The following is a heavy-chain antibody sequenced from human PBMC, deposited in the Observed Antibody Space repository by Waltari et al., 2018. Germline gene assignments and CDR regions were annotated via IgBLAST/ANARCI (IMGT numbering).Heavy chain of an antibody. V-gene: IGHV3-23*01. CDR2: IGSSGSDT. CDR1: GFTFSAYA. J-gene: IGHJ3*02. Sequence: EAQLLESGGGLVQPGGSLRLTCAASGFTFSAYAMYWVRQTPGKRLEWVSAIGSSGSDTFYADSVKGRFTISRDNSKNTLYLQMNSLRAEDTAVYYCAKDLADYYDSSGDAFDIWGQGTMVTVSS. D-gene: IGHD3-22*01. CDR3: AKDLADYYDSSGDAFDI.